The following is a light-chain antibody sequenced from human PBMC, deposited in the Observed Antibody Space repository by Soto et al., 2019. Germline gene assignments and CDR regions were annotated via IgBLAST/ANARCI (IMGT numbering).Light chain of an antibody. CDR3: CSYTPSSPDV. J-gene: IGLJ1*01. CDR1: SSDVGTYNY. Sequence: QSALTQPPSASGSPGQTVAISCTGTSSDVGTYNYVSWYQQHPGKAPKLMIYDVMQRSSGVPARFSGSKSGNTASLTVSGLQPEDEADYYCCSYTPSSPDVFGTGTKVTVL. V-gene: IGLV2-8*01. CDR2: DVM.